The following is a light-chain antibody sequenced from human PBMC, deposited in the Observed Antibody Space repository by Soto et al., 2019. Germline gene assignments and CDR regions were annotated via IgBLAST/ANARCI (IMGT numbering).Light chain of an antibody. V-gene: IGKV3-20*01. J-gene: IGKJ1*01. CDR2: GAS. Sequence: EIVLTQSPCTLSLCPLERSTLSCRASQSFSSSYLAWYQQKPGQAPRLLIYGASSRATGIPDRFSGSGSGTDFTLTISRLEPEDFAVYYCQQYAGSRTFGQGTKVDIK. CDR1: QSFSSSY. CDR3: QQYAGSRT.